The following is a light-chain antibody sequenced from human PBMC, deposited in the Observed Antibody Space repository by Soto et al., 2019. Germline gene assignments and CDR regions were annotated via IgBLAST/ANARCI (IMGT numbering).Light chain of an antibody. CDR1: QSVTTTY. Sequence: EIVLTQSPATLSLSPGERATLSCGASQSVTTTYLAWYQQKPGLAPRPLIYGASRRAPGSSDRFTGSGSGTDFTLSISRLEPEDFAVYYCQQYGISPWTFGQGTKVEIK. J-gene: IGKJ1*01. CDR2: GAS. CDR3: QQYGISPWT. V-gene: IGKV3D-20*01.